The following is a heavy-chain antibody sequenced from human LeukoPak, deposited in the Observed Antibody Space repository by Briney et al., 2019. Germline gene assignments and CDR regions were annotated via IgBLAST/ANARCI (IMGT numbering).Heavy chain of an antibody. J-gene: IGHJ1*01. CDR1: GYSFTSYW. V-gene: IGHV5-10-1*01. CDR3: ARQLTGYAPQE. D-gene: IGHD1-1*01. Sequence: GESLKISCKSSGYSFTSYWISWVRQMPGKGLEWMGRIDPSDSYTNYSPSFQGHVTISADKSMTTAYLQWTSLKASDTAMYYCARQLTGYAPQEWGQGTLVTASS. CDR2: IDPSDSYT.